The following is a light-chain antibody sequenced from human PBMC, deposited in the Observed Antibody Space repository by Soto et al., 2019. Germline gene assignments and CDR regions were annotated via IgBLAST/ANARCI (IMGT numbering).Light chain of an antibody. Sequence: DIQMTQSPSTLSASVGDRVTITCRASRSISTWLAWYQQKPGKAPKLLIYDASTLESGVPSRFSGSGSGTEFTLAISSLQPDDFATYYCQQRSNWQGATFGGGTKVEIK. CDR2: DAS. CDR1: RSISTW. J-gene: IGKJ4*01. CDR3: QQRSNWQGAT. V-gene: IGKV1-5*01.